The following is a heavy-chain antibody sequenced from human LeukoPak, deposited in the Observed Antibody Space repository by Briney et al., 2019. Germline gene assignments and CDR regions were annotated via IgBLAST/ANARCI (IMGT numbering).Heavy chain of an antibody. D-gene: IGHD6-13*01. J-gene: IGHJ4*02. Sequence: SQTLSLTCAISGDSVSSKGAAWNWIRQSPSRGLEWLGRTYYRSRWYNDYAVSVKSRITVNPDTSKNQFSLHLNSVTPDDTAVYYCARSADGTLDYWGQGTLVTVSS. CDR1: GDSVSSKGAA. CDR3: ARSADGTLDY. V-gene: IGHV6-1*01. CDR2: TYYRSRWYN.